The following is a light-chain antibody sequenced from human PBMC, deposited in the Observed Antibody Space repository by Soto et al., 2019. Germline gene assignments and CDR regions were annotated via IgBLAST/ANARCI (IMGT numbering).Light chain of an antibody. V-gene: IGKV3-20*01. CDR1: QSLSSSY. CDR3: QQYGSSPWT. CDR2: GAS. J-gene: IGKJ1*01. Sequence: EIVLTQSPGTLSLSPGERATLSCRASQSLSSSYLAWYQQKPGQAPRLLIYGASSRATGIPDRFSGSGSGTDFTLTISRLEPEDFAVYYCQQYGSSPWTFGQGTKVHIK.